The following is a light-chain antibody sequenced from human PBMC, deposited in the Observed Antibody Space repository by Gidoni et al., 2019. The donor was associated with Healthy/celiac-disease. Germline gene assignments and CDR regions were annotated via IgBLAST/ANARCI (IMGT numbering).Light chain of an antibody. CDR3: QQYYSTPLT. J-gene: IGKJ3*01. V-gene: IGKV4-1*01. CDR2: WAS. Sequence: DIVMTQSPASLAVSLGERATINCKSSQSVLYSSNNKNYLAWYQQKPGQPPKLLIYWASTRESGVPYRFSGSGSGTDFTLTISSLQAEDVAVYYCQQYYSTPLTFGPGTKVDIK. CDR1: QSVLYSSNNKNY.